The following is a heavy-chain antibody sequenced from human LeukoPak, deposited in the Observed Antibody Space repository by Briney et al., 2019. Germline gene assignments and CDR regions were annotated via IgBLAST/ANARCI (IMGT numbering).Heavy chain of an antibody. J-gene: IGHJ4*02. D-gene: IGHD1-1*01. CDR3: ARDHNYVFDN. Sequence: TGGSLRLSCAASGFPFSEYSMNWVRQAPGKGLEWISYIGISSGNTKYADSVKGRFTVSGDNARNSLYLQMNSLRVEDTAVYHCARDHNYVFDNWGQGTLVTVSS. V-gene: IGHV3-11*06. CDR2: IGISSGNT. CDR1: GFPFSEYS.